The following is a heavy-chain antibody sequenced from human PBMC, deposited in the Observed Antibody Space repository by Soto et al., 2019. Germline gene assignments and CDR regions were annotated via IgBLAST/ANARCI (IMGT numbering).Heavy chain of an antibody. Sequence: VSSTSSGLSLNSCFVQCVRHARGQRLEWIGWIVVGSGNTNYAQKFQERVTITRDMSTSTAYMELSSLRSEDTAVYYCAADDNYDSSGFSPGADAFDIWG. J-gene: IGHJ3*02. CDR3: AADDNYDSSGFSPGADAFDI. D-gene: IGHD3-22*01. V-gene: IGHV1-58*01. CDR2: IVVGSGNT. CDR1: GLSLNSCF.